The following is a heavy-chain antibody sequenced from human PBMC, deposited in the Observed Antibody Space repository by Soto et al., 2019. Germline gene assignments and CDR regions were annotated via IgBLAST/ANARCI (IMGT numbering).Heavy chain of an antibody. V-gene: IGHV1-8*01. CDR3: ARGAQRGYCISTSCYVGYYYYGIDV. CDR2: MNPNSGNT. J-gene: IGHJ6*02. D-gene: IGHD2-2*01. Sequence: QVQLVQSGAEVKKPGASVKVSCKASGYTFTSYDINWVRQATGQGLEWMGWMNPNSGNTGYAQKFQGRVTMTRNTSISTAYMELSSLRSEDTAVYYCARGAQRGYCISTSCYVGYYYYGIDVWGQGTTVTVSS. CDR1: GYTFTSYD.